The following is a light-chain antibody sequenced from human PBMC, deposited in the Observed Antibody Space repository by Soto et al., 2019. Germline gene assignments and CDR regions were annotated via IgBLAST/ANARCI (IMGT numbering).Light chain of an antibody. V-gene: IGLV2-8*01. CDR3: SSSAGTNNLV. CDR1: SSDVGAYTY. Sequence: QSVLTQPPSASGSPGQSVTISCTGTSSDVGAYTYVSWYQQHPGKAPRVLIYEVSERPPGVPDRFSGSKSGNTASLTVSGLQAEDEADYYCSSSAGTNNLVFGTGTKVTVL. CDR2: EVS. J-gene: IGLJ1*01.